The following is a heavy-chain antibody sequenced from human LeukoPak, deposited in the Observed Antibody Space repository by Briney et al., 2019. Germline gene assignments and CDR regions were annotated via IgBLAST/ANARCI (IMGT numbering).Heavy chain of an antibody. Sequence: GGSLRLSCAASGFTFSSYAMSWVRQAPGEGLEWVSGISGSGGSTYYADSVKGRFTISRDNSKNTLYLQMNSLRAEDTAVYYCATRGLVLMVYWGQGTLVTVSS. CDR2: ISGSGGST. D-gene: IGHD2-8*01. CDR3: ATRGLVLMVY. CDR1: GFTFSSYA. V-gene: IGHV3-23*01. J-gene: IGHJ4*02.